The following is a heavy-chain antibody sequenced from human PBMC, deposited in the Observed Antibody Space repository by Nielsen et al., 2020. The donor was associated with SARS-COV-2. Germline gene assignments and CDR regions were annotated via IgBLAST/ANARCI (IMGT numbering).Heavy chain of an antibody. Sequence: GESLKISCAASGFTFDDYAMHWVRQAPGKGLEWVAVIWYDGSNKYYADSVKGRFTISRDNSKNTLYLQMNSLRAEDTAVYYCAREGYCGGDCYATPFDYWGQGTLVTVSS. D-gene: IGHD2-21*01. CDR2: IWYDGSNK. V-gene: IGHV3-33*08. J-gene: IGHJ4*02. CDR1: GFTFDDYA. CDR3: AREGYCGGDCYATPFDY.